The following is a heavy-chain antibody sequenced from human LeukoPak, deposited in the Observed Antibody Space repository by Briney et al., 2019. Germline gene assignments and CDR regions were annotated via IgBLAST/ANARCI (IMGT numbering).Heavy chain of an antibody. V-gene: IGHV3-23*01. D-gene: IGHD3-9*01. Sequence: GGSLRLSCAASGFTFSSYAMSWVRQAPGKGLEWVSAISSSGGSTYYADSVKGRFTISRDNSKNTLYLQMNSLRAEDTAVYYCAKDFKVYYDILTGYYSSLDYWGQGTLVTVSS. CDR3: AKDFKVYYDILTGYYSSLDY. J-gene: IGHJ4*02. CDR2: ISSSGGST. CDR1: GFTFSSYA.